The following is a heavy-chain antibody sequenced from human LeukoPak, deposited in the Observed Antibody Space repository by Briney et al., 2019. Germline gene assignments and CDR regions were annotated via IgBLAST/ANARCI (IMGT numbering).Heavy chain of an antibody. CDR2: SSSSCYTT. J-gene: IGHJ4*02. CDR3: ARELGGSCFDY. V-gene: IGHV3-48*03. CDR1: GFTFSSYE. Sequence: GGSLILACAASGFTFSSYEMNWVRQAPGQGLEWISYSSSSCYTTQYADSVTGRFTISRVNADNLQSLQMTSMLAADTAVLYCARELGGSCFDYWGQGTLVTVSS. D-gene: IGHD3-16*01.